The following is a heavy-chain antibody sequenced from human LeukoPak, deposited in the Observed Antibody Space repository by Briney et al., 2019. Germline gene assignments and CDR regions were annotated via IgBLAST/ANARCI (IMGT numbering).Heavy chain of an antibody. J-gene: IGHJ4*02. CDR3: AKKETTVTTFFEN. CDR2: ISASGGST. Sequence: PGGSLRLSCAASGFTFSSYAMGWVRQAPGKGLEWVSDISASGGSTYYTDSVKGRFTISRDNSKNTLYLQMNSLRAEDMAVYYCAKKETTVTTFFENWGQGTLVTVSS. V-gene: IGHV3-23*01. D-gene: IGHD4-17*01. CDR1: GFTFSSYA.